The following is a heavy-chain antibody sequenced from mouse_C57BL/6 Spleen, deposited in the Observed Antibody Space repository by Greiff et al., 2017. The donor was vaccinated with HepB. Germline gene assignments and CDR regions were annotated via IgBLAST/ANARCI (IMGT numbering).Heavy chain of an antibody. D-gene: IGHD1-1*01. CDR1: GYTFTSYW. Sequence: VQLQQPGTELVKPGASVKLSCQASGYTFTSYWMHWVKQRPGQGLEWIGNINPSNGGTNYNEKFKSKATLTVDKSSSTAYMQLSSLTSEDSAVYYCARPHYYGSGYFDYWGQGTTLTVSS. J-gene: IGHJ2*01. V-gene: IGHV1-53*01. CDR3: ARPHYYGSGYFDY. CDR2: INPSNGGT.